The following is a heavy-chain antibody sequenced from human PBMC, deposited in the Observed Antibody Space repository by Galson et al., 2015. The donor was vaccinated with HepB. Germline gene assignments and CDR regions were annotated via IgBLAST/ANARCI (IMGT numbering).Heavy chain of an antibody. CDR1: GFSLTTSGVR. J-gene: IGHJ3*02. CDR3: ARIRGWGDAFDM. V-gene: IGHV2-70*04. D-gene: IGHD6-19*01. Sequence: PALVKPTQTLTLTCTFSGFSLTTSGVRVGWIRQPPGKALEWVARIDWDDEKFYTPSLKTRLTISKDTSKNQVVLNKTNMDPVDTATYFCARIRGWGDAFDMWGQRTRVTVSS. CDR2: IDWDDEK.